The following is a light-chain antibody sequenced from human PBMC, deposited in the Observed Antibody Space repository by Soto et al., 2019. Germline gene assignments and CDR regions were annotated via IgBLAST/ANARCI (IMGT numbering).Light chain of an antibody. Sequence: DIQLTQSPSFLSASLGDRVTITCRASQTISSWLAWYQQKPGKAPKLLIYAASTLESGVSSRFSGRGSGTEFTLTISSLQPEDFATYYCQQYKSYLRTFGQGTKVDIK. CDR2: AAS. CDR3: QQYKSYLRT. V-gene: IGKV1-5*01. CDR1: QTISSW. J-gene: IGKJ1*01.